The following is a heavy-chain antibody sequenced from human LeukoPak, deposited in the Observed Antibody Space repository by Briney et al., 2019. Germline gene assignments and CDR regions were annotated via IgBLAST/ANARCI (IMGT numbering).Heavy chain of an antibody. J-gene: IGHJ3*02. CDR2: ISGSGCII. D-gene: IGHD3-10*01. Sequence: SGGSLILSCAASGFTFSSYAMSWVRQAPGKGLDWVSAISGSGCIIYYADSVKGRFTISRDNSKNTLYLQMNSLRADYTAVYYCAKARHRGVIPDAFDIWGQGTMVTVSS. V-gene: IGHV3-23*01. CDR3: AKARHRGVIPDAFDI. CDR1: GFTFSSYA.